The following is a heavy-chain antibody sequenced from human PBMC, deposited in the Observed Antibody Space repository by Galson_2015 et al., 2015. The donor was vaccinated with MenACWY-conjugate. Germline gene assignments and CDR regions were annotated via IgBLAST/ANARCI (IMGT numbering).Heavy chain of an antibody. CDR3: ARAATVTTYAGYYYYMDV. J-gene: IGHJ6*03. V-gene: IGHV4-59*01. CDR1: GGSISSYY. CDR2: IYYSGST. Sequence: ETLSLTCTVSGGSISSYYWSWIRPPPGQGLEWIGYIYYSGSTNYNPSLKSRVTISVDTSKNQFSLKLSSVTAADTAVYYCARAATVTTYAGYYYYMDVWGKGTTVTVSS. D-gene: IGHD4-17*01.